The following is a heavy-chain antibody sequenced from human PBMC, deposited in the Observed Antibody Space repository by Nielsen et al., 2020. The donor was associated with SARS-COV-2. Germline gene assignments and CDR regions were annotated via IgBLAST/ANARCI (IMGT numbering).Heavy chain of an antibody. J-gene: IGHJ6*03. CDR1: GFTFSSYW. Sequence: GGSLRLSCAASGFTFSSYWMSWVRQAPGKGLEWVANIKQDGSEKYYVDSVKGRFTISRDNAKNSLYLQMNSLRAEDTAVYYCARAQAYYYYYYMEVWGKGPRSPSP. V-gene: IGHV3-7*01. CDR3: ARAQAYYYYYYMEV. CDR2: IKQDGSEK.